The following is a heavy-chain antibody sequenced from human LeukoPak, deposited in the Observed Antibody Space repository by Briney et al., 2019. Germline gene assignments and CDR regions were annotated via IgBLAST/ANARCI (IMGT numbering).Heavy chain of an antibody. Sequence: PSGTLSLTCTVSGGSVSSGSYYWSWIRQPPGKGLEWIGYIYYSGSTNYNPSLKSRVTISVDTSKNQFSLKLSSVTAADTAVYYCARGASVPRGAHVDYWGQGTLVTVSS. CDR1: GGSVSSGSYY. J-gene: IGHJ4*02. V-gene: IGHV4-61*01. CDR2: IYYSGST. CDR3: ARGASVPRGAHVDY. D-gene: IGHD1-26*01.